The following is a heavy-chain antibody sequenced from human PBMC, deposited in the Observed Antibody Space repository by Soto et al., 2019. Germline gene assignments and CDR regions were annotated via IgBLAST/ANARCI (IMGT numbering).Heavy chain of an antibody. Sequence: GGSLRLSCAASGFTFSSYAMSWVRQAPGKGLEWVSVISGSGGSTYYADSVKGRFTISRDNSKNTLYLKMNSLRAEDTALYYCAKVSVFGVVISYFDYWGQGTLVPVS. CDR1: GFTFSSYA. J-gene: IGHJ4*02. D-gene: IGHD3-3*01. CDR3: AKVSVFGVVISYFDY. V-gene: IGHV3-23*01. CDR2: ISGSGGST.